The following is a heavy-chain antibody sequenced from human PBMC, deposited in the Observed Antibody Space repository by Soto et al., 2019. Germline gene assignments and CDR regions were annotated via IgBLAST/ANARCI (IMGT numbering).Heavy chain of an antibody. V-gene: IGHV1-69*01. CDR3: ARGEG. J-gene: IGHJ4*02. CDR1: GGTFSSYA. Sequence: QVQLVQSGGEVKKPGSSVKVSCKASGGTFSSYAISWVRQAPGQGLEWVGGIIPIFGTANYAQKFQGRIHITADESTDTAFNELASRRSEDTALYYCARGEGWGQGTLVTVSS. CDR2: IIPIFGTA.